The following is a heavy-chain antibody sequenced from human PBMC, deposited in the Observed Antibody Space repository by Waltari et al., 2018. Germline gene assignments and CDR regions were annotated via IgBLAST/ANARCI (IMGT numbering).Heavy chain of an antibody. J-gene: IGHJ3*02. CDR2: IWYDGSNK. CDR3: ARDRGGAFDI. Sequence: QVQLVESGGGVVQPGRSLRLSCAASGFTFSSYGMHWVRQAPGKGLEWVAVIWYDGSNKYYADSVKGRFTISRDNSKNTLYLQMNSLRAEETAVYYCARDRGGAFDIWGQGTMVTVSS. CDR1: GFTFSSYG. D-gene: IGHD3-10*01. V-gene: IGHV3-33*01.